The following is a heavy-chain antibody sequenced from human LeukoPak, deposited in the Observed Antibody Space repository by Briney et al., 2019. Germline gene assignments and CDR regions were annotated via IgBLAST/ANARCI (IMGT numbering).Heavy chain of an antibody. V-gene: IGHV3-7*04. CDR2: IKQDGSEK. CDR3: ARGVRIAVAGYIDY. Sequence: GGSLRLSCAASGFTFSSYEMNWVRQAPGKGLEWVANIKQDGSEKYYVDSVKGRFTISRDNSKNTLYLQMNSLRAEDTAVYYCARGVRIAVAGYIDYWGQGTLGTVSS. J-gene: IGHJ4*02. D-gene: IGHD6-19*01. CDR1: GFTFSSYE.